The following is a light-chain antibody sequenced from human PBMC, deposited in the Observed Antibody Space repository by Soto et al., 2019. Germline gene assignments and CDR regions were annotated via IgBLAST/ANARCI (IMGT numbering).Light chain of an antibody. V-gene: IGKV3-20*01. CDR1: QSVNSIH. Sequence: EIVLTQSPCTLSLSPGERATLSCRASQSVNSIHLAWYQQKPGQAPRLLIYSASSRATGIPDRFSGSGSGTDFTLTISRLEPEDFAVYYCQHYNSPYTFGQGTKVEIK. J-gene: IGKJ2*01. CDR2: SAS. CDR3: QHYNSPYT.